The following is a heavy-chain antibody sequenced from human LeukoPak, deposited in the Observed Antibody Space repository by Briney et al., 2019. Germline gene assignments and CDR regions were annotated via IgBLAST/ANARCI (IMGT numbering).Heavy chain of an antibody. V-gene: IGHV1-24*01. CDR3: ALGDSSGYYYFDY. J-gene: IGHJ4*02. D-gene: IGHD3-22*01. CDR1: GYTLTELS. Sequence: GASVKVSCKVSGYTLTELSMHWVRQAPGKGLEWMGGFDPEDGETIYAQKFQGRVTMTTDASTSTAYMELRSLRSDDTAVYYCALGDSSGYYYFDYWGQGTLVTVSS. CDR2: FDPEDGET.